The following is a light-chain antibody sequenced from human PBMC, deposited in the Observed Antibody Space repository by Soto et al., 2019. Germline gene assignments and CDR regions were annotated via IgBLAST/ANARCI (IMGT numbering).Light chain of an antibody. CDR2: EVG. V-gene: IGLV2-14*01. J-gene: IGLJ1*01. CDR1: SSDVGEYNY. Sequence: QSVLTQGASVSGSRGQTSTISCTGTSSDVGEYNYVSWYQQHPGRAPKLMIYEVGNRPSGGSSRFSGSRSGNTASLTISGLQAEAEAYYYCKSFTSSSTFVFGTGTKVTVL. CDR3: KSFTSSSTFV.